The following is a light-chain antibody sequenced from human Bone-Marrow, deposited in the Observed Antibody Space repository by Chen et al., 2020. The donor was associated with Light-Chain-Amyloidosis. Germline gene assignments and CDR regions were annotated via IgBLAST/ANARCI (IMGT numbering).Light chain of an antibody. CDR1: NFGSTS. Sequence: SYVLTQPSSASVAPGQTATIACGGTNFGSTSVHWYQQTAGQAPLLVVYDVRDRHSGIPERLAGSDSGNTATLTISRVEAGDEAEYYCQVGERSSDRPVFGGGTKLTVL. V-gene: IGLV3-21*02. CDR3: QVGERSSDRPV. J-gene: IGLJ3*02. CDR2: DVR.